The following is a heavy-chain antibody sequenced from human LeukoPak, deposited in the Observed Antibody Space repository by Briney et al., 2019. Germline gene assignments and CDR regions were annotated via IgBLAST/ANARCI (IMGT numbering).Heavy chain of an antibody. V-gene: IGHV4-30-2*01. CDR3: ARVGDFWSGYSFVKFDP. J-gene: IGHJ5*02. D-gene: IGHD3-3*01. CDR2: IYHSGST. Sequence: PSETLSLTCAVSGGSISSGGYSWSWIRQPPGKGLEWIGYIYHSGSTYYNPSLKSRVTISVDRSKNQFSLKLSSVTAADTAVYYCARVGDFWSGYSFVKFDPWGQGTLVTVSS. CDR1: GGSISSGGYS.